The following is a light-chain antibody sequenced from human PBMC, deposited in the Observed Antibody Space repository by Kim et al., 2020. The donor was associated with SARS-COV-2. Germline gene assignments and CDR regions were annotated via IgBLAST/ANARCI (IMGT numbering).Light chain of an antibody. Sequence: ASLGDTITITCRASQSISSWLAWYQQQPGKGPKLRIYKASNLQNGVPSRFRGSGSGTEFTLTITSLQADDFAIYYCQQYDSYPWTFGEGTKVDIK. CDR1: QSISSW. CDR2: KAS. V-gene: IGKV1-5*03. CDR3: QQYDSYPWT. J-gene: IGKJ1*01.